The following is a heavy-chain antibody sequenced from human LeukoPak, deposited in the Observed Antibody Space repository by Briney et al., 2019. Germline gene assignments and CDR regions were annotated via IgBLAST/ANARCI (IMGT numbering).Heavy chain of an antibody. J-gene: IGHJ4*02. Sequence: SETLSLTCAVYGGSFSGYYWSWIRQPPGKGLEWIGEINHSGGTNYNPSLKSRVTISVDTSKNQFSLKLSSVTAADTAVYYCATSSGYVGYWGQGTLVTVSS. CDR1: GGSFSGYY. D-gene: IGHD3-22*01. V-gene: IGHV4-34*01. CDR2: INHSGGT. CDR3: ATSSGYVGY.